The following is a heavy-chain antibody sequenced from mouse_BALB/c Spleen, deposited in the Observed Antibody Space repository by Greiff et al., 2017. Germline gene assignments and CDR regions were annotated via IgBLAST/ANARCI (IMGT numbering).Heavy chain of an antibody. V-gene: IGHV5-17*02. J-gene: IGHJ4*01. CDR3: ARRYLYYAMDY. CDR1: GFTFSSFG. CDR2: ISSGSSTI. D-gene: IGHD2-14*01. Sequence: EVQLVESGGDLVQPGGSRKLSCAASGFTFSSFGMHWVRQAPEKGLEWVAYISSGSSTIYYADTVKGRFTISRDNPKNTLFLQMTSLRSEDTAMYYCARRYLYYAMDYWGQGTSVTVSS.